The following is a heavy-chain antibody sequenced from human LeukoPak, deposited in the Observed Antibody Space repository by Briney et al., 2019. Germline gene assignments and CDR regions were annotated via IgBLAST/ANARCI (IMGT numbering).Heavy chain of an antibody. Sequence: ARSLRLSCAAPGFTFNTFDMHWVRRAPGKGLEWVAVIWYDGSNKYYADSVKGRFTISRDNSKNTLYLQMNSLRAEDTAVYYCARQSSATIVSAFAFWGQGTMVTVSS. CDR2: IWYDGSNK. CDR1: GFTFNTFD. V-gene: IGHV3-33*01. D-gene: IGHD2-15*01. CDR3: ARQSSATIVSAFAF. J-gene: IGHJ3*01.